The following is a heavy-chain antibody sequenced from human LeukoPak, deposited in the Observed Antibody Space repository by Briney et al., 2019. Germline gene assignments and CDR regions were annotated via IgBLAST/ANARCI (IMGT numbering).Heavy chain of an antibody. J-gene: IGHJ4*02. V-gene: IGHV3-30*01. CDR3: ARDLEYYYDSSGYYY. CDR1: GFTFSSYA. Sequence: GGSLRLSCAASGFTFSSYAMHWVRQAPGKGLEWVAVISYDGSNKYYADSAKGRFTISRDNSKNTLYLQMNSLRAEDTAVYYCARDLEYYYDSSGYYYWGQGTLVTVSS. CDR2: ISYDGSNK. D-gene: IGHD3-22*01.